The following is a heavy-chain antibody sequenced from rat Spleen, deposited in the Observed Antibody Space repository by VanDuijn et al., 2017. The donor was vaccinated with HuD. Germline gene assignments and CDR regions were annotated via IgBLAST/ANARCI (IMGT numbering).Heavy chain of an antibody. J-gene: IGHJ3*01. V-gene: IGHV5-29*01. D-gene: IGHD5-1*01. CDR1: GFTFSDYF. Sequence: EVKLVESDGGLVQPGRSLKLSCTASGFTFSDYFMAWVRQAPTKGLEWVATISYDGRRTYYRDSVKGRFTISRDNAKSTLYLQMDSLRSEDTATYYCASRTGNWFAYWGQGTLVTVSS. CDR2: ISYDGRRT. CDR3: ASRTGNWFAY.